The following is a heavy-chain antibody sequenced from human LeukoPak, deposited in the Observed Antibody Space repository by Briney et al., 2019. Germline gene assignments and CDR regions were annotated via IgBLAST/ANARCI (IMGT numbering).Heavy chain of an antibody. CDR1: GFTFSNYA. J-gene: IGHJ4*02. D-gene: IGHD2/OR15-2a*01. CDR2: ISGSDGST. Sequence: WGSLSLSCAASGFTFSNYAMSWVRQAPGKGLEWVSGISGSDGSTYYADSVEGRFTISRDNSKNTLYLQMNSLRAEDTAVYYCARAGNIRFDYWGQGTLVTVSS. CDR3: ARAGNIRFDY. V-gene: IGHV3-23*01.